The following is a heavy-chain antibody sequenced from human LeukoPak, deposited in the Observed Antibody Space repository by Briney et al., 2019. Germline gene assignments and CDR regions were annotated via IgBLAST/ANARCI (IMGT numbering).Heavy chain of an antibody. V-gene: IGHV3-23*01. CDR3: AKPELSGYGSSWYGH. CDR1: GFTFSSYA. D-gene: IGHD6-13*01. J-gene: IGHJ4*02. CDR2: ISGSGSGT. Sequence: GGSLRLSCAASGFTFSSYAMTWVRQAPGKGLEWVSAISGSGSGTYYADSVKGRFTVSRDNSKNTLYLQMNSLRAEDTAVNYCAKPELSGYGSSWYGHWGQGTLVTVSS.